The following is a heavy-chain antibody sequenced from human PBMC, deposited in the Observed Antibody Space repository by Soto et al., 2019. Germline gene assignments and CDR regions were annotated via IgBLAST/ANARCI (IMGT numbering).Heavy chain of an antibody. D-gene: IGHD2-15*01. J-gene: IGHJ6*02. V-gene: IGHV3-30-3*01. CDR1: GFTFRNYA. CDR2: IAYDGSNA. CDR3: ARGDREDILVVVGARRGEYGIVI. Sequence: QVQLVESGGGVVQAGGSLRLSCAASGFTFRNYAMHWVRQAPGKGLECLAVIAYDGSNAFYRDSVKGRFTISRDNSKNALYLHRSSLRSEDAGVYYCARGDREDILVVVGARRGEYGIVIWGQWTTGTVSS.